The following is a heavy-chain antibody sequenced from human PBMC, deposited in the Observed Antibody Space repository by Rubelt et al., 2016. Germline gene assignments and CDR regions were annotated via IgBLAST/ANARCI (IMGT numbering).Heavy chain of an antibody. CDR3: ARVWGLVPFDY. CDR2: ISSSSSYI. D-gene: IGHD6-19*01. Sequence: APGKGLEWVSSISSSSSYIYYADSVKGRFTISRDNAKNSLYLQMNSLRAEDTAVYYCARVWGLVPFDYWGQGTLVTVSS. V-gene: IGHV3-21*01. J-gene: IGHJ4*02.